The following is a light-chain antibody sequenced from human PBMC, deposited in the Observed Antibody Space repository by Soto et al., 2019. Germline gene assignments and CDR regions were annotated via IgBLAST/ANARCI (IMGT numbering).Light chain of an antibody. CDR1: QSVSSN. CDR2: GAS. J-gene: IGKJ2*01. Sequence: EIVMTQSPANLSVSPGERATLSCRASQSVSSNLAWYQQKPGQGPRLLIYGASTRATSIPARFSGSGSETEFTPTINSLQSEDFAVYYCQQYNKWPPYTFGQGTKLEIK. CDR3: QQYNKWPPYT. V-gene: IGKV3-15*01.